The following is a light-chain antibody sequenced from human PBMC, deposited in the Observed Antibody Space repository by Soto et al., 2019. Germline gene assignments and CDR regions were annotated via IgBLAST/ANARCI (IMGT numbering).Light chain of an antibody. CDR2: GAS. Sequence: EIVMTQSPATLSVSPGERATLSCRASQSVNSNLAWYQQKPGQAPRLLIYGASTRATGIPARFSGSGSGTEFTLTISSLQSEDFAVYYCQQYNNWPPLITFGGGTKVEIK. CDR3: QQYNNWPPLIT. CDR1: QSVNSN. V-gene: IGKV3D-15*01. J-gene: IGKJ4*01.